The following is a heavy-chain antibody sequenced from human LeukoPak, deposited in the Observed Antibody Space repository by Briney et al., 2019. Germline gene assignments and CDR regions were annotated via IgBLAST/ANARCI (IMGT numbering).Heavy chain of an antibody. V-gene: IGHV3-23*01. J-gene: IGHJ4*02. D-gene: IGHD3-10*01. CDR1: GFTLSSHG. CDR2: IGDSGDST. CDR3: ARDSRVCSY. Sequence: GGSLRLSCAASGFTLSSHGMSWVRQAPGKGLEWVSAIGDSGDSTYYADSVKGRFTISRDTSKNTLYLQMNSLRAEDTAVYYCARDSRVCSYWGQGTLVTVSS.